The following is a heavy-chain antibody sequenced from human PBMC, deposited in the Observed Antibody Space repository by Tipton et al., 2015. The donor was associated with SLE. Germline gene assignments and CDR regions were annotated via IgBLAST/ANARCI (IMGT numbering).Heavy chain of an antibody. Sequence: TLSLTCAVYGGSFSDYYWSWIRQHPGKGLEWIGYIYYIHPSLKSRVTISVDTSKNQFSLKLSSVTAADTAVYYCARGGVGGYDYFDYWGQGTLVTVSS. CDR3: ARGGVGGYDYFDY. CDR2: IYYI. CDR1: GGSFSDYY. D-gene: IGHD5-12*01. J-gene: IGHJ4*02. V-gene: IGHV4-34*09.